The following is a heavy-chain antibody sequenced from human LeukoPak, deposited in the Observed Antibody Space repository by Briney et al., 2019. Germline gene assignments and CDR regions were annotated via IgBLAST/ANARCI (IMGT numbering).Heavy chain of an antibody. Sequence: GGSLRLSCAASVFTFHDHGMSWVRQVPGKGLEWVSALNWNGDNTGYADSAKGRFTISRDNAKKSLYLQMNSLTAEDTAYYYCAREEGPYFDCWGQGTLVTVSS. J-gene: IGHJ4*02. CDR1: VFTFHDHG. CDR3: AREEGPYFDC. CDR2: LNWNGDNT. V-gene: IGHV3-20*04.